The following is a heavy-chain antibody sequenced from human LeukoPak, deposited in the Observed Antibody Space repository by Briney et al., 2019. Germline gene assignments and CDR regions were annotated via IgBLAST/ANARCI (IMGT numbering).Heavy chain of an antibody. Sequence: PGGSLRLSCATSGFAFSSYWMLWVRQAPGKGLVWVSRISGDGSITTYAGSVKGRFTISRDNTKNILYLQMNSLRDEDTATYYCARSQFDYWGQGILVTVSS. V-gene: IGHV3-74*01. CDR2: ISGDGSIT. J-gene: IGHJ4*02. CDR3: ARSQFDY. CDR1: GFAFSSYW.